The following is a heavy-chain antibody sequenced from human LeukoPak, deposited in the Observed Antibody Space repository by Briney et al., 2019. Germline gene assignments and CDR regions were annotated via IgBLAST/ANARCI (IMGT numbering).Heavy chain of an antibody. Sequence: PGGSLRLSCAASGFTFSDYGIHWVRQAPGKGLEWVGVIYSDGSNKYFIDSAKGRFTISRDDSKNTVFLQMNSLRVDDTSVYYCARDLKSGYMDSWGQGTLVTVSS. CDR2: IYSDGSNK. CDR3: ARDLKSGYMDS. CDR1: GFTFSDYG. V-gene: IGHV3-33*02. D-gene: IGHD3-3*01. J-gene: IGHJ4*02.